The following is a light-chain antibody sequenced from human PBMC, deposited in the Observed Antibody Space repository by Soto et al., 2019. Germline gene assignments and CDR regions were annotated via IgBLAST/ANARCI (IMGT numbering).Light chain of an antibody. CDR3: QQYGGLPYT. V-gene: IGKV3-20*01. CDR1: QSVTNKR. J-gene: IGKJ2*01. Sequence: EIVLTQSPDTLSLSPGERATLSCSASQSVTNKRLAWYQQKTGQAPRLLIYVASSRAGGIPDKFRGSGSGTYFTLTINRLEPEDFAVYYCQQYGGLPYTFAQGTKLEI. CDR2: VAS.